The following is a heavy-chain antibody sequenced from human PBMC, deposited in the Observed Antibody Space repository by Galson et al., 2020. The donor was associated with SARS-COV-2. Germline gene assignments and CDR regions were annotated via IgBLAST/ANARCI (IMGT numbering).Heavy chain of an antibody. CDR1: GFTFSSYA. CDR2: LSASGGST. J-gene: IGHJ6*02. Sequence: GESLKIPCAASGFTFSSYAMSWVRQAPGQGLEWVSALSASGGSTYYADSVKGRFTISRDNSKNTLHLQMNSLRAEDTAVYYCAKEGPGYCSGGSCGYGMDVWGQGTTVTVSS. D-gene: IGHD2-15*01. V-gene: IGHV3-23*01. CDR3: AKEGPGYCSGGSCGYGMDV.